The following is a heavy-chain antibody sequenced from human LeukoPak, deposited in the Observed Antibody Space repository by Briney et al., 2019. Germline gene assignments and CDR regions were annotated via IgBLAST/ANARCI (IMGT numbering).Heavy chain of an antibody. J-gene: IGHJ4*02. V-gene: IGHV4-59*01. Sequence: SETLSLTCNVSGDSLGRYYWSWIRQPPGKTLEWLGHVYFSGVTTYNPSLKSRVTISVDTSKNQFSLKLNSVTAADTALYYCARESGVSGSTVDFDYWGQGTLVTVPS. CDR3: ARESGVSGSTVDFDY. D-gene: IGHD1-7*01. CDR1: GDSLGRYY. CDR2: VYFSGVT.